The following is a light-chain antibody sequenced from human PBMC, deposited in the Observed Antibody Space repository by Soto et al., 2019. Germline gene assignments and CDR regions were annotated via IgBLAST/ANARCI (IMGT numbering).Light chain of an antibody. CDR3: QQYSTYPYT. J-gene: IGKJ2*01. CDR2: AVS. CDR1: QGISSW. V-gene: IGKV1D-16*01. Sequence: DIQLTQSPSSLSASVRDRVTITCRASQGISSWLAWYQQKPDKAPKSVIYAVSSLQSGVPSRFSGSGSGTYFTLTISSLQPEDSATYYCQQYSTYPYTFGQGTKLEIK.